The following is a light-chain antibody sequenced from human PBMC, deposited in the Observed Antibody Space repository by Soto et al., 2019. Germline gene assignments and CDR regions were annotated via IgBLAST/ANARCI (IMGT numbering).Light chain of an antibody. CDR3: QQTYSTLFT. CDR2: AAS. V-gene: IGKV1-39*01. Sequence: DIQMTQSPSALSASVGDRVTITCRASQSISRYLNWYQQKPGKAPEPLIYAASSLQSGVPSRFSGSGSGTDFTLTISNLQPEDFATYFCQQTYSTLFTFGPGAKVEIK. CDR1: QSISRY. J-gene: IGKJ3*01.